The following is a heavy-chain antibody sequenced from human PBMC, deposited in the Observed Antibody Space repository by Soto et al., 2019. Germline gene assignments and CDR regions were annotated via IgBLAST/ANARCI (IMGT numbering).Heavy chain of an antibody. J-gene: IGHJ5*02. CDR2: INHSGST. Sequence: SETLSLTCAVYGGSFSGYYWSWIRQPPGKGLEWIREINHSGSTNYNPSLKSRVTISVDTSKNQFSLKLSSVTAADTAVYYCARTRTYLYCSSTSCPYWFDPWGQGTLVTVSS. V-gene: IGHV4-34*01. D-gene: IGHD2-2*01. CDR1: GGSFSGYY. CDR3: ARTRTYLYCSSTSCPYWFDP.